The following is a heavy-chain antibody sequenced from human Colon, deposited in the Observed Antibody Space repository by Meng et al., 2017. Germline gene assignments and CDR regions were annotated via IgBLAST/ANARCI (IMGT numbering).Heavy chain of an antibody. V-gene: IGHV3-23*01. D-gene: IGHD2-2*01. CDR3: AKLVRS. CDR1: GFTLSSSS. J-gene: IGHJ5*02. Sequence: GESLKISCAASGFTLSSSSMSWVRQAPGKGLEWVSVITGGSNSTYYADSVKGRFTISRDNSKNTLYLQMNSLRVEDTAIYYCAKLVRSWGPGTLVTVSS. CDR2: ITGGSNST.